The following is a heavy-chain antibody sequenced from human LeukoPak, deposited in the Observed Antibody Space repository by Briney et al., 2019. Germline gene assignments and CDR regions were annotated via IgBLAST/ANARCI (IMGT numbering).Heavy chain of an antibody. J-gene: IGHJ5*02. CDR3: ARVVVVAANNWFDP. CDR1: GYTFTGYY. D-gene: IGHD2-15*01. CDR2: ISPNSGGT. Sequence: ASVKVSCKASGYTFTGYYMHWVRQAPGQGLEWMGWISPNSGGTNYAQKFQGRVTMTRDTSISTAYMELSRLRSDDTAVYYCARVVVVAANNWFDPWGQGTLVTVSS. V-gene: IGHV1-2*02.